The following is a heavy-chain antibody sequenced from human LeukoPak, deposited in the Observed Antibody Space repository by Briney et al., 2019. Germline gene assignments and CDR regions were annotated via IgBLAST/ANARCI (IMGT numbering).Heavy chain of an antibody. Sequence: PSETLSLTCTVSGGSISSYYWSWIRQPPGKGLEWIGYIYYSGSTNYNPSLKSRVTISVDTSKNQFSLKLSSVTAADTAVYYCARDLYGGKVGWSQGTLVTVSS. V-gene: IGHV4-59*01. CDR1: GGSISSYY. CDR3: ARDLYGGKVG. D-gene: IGHD4-23*01. J-gene: IGHJ4*02. CDR2: IYYSGST.